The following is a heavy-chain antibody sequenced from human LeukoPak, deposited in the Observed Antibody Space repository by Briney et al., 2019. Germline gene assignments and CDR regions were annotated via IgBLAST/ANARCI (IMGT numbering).Heavy chain of an antibody. J-gene: IGHJ4*02. Sequence: SETLSLTCTVSGDSISSYYWSWIRQPPGKGLERIGYIYTSGGTNYIPSLKGRVTISIDTSKNQFSLKLSSVTAADSAVYYCARLTRLSTSPDRYYLDYWGQGTLVTVSS. CDR3: ARLTRLSTSPDRYYLDY. CDR2: IYTSGGT. D-gene: IGHD6-6*01. V-gene: IGHV4-4*09. CDR1: GDSISSYY.